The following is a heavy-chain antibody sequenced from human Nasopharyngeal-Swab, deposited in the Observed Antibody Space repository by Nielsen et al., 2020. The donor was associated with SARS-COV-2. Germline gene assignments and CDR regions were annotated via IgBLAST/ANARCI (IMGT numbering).Heavy chain of an antibody. J-gene: IGHJ4*02. Sequence: SETLSLTCTVSGGSISSYYWSWIRPPAGKGLEWIGRIYTSVSTNYNPSLKSRVTISVDTSKNQFSLKLSSVTAADTAVYYCAREVYNWSLFDYWGQGTLVTVSS. V-gene: IGHV4-4*07. D-gene: IGHD1-20*01. CDR2: IYTSVST. CDR1: GGSISSYY. CDR3: AREVYNWSLFDY.